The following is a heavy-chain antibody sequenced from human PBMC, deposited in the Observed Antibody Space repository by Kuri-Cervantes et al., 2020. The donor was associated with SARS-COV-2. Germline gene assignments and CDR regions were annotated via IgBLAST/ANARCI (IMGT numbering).Heavy chain of an antibody. D-gene: IGHD3-10*01. CDR3: ARDLANRGVRGVIRLIGLDY. J-gene: IGHJ4*02. CDR1: GGTFSSYA. CDR2: TIPVFGSA. V-gene: IGHV1-69*06. Sequence: SVKVSCKASGGTFSSYAISWVRQAPGQGLEWMGGTIPVFGSANHAQKFQGRITITADKSTTTAYMELSSLRSEDTAVYYCARDLANRGVRGVIRLIGLDYWGQGTLVTVSS.